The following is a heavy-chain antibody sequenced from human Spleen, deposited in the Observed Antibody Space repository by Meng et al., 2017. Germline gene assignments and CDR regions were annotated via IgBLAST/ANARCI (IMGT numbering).Heavy chain of an antibody. Sequence: GGSLRLSCAASGFTFSSYAMSWVRQAPGKGLEWVSGISASGGSTSYADSVKGRFTISRDNSKNTLYLQMNSLRAEDTAVYYCAKRDGDYIYYYHGMDVWGRGTTVTVSS. CDR2: ISASGGST. J-gene: IGHJ6*02. CDR1: GFTFSSYA. V-gene: IGHV3-23*01. D-gene: IGHD4-17*01. CDR3: AKRDGDYIYYYHGMDV.